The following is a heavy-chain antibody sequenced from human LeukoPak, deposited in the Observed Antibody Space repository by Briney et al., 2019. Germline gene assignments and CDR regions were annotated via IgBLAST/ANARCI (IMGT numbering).Heavy chain of an antibody. D-gene: IGHD3-10*01. Sequence: PSETLSLTCTVSGGSISSYYWSWIRQPPGKGLEWIGYIYYSGSTNYNPSLKSRVTISVDTSKNQFSLKLSSVTAADTAVYYCAREPIITMVRGVFDYWGQGTLVTVSS. CDR1: GGSISSYY. CDR2: IYYSGST. J-gene: IGHJ4*02. V-gene: IGHV4-59*12. CDR3: AREPIITMVRGVFDY.